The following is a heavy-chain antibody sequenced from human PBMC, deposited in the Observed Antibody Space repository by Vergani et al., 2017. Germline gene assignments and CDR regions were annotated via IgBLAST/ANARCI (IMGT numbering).Heavy chain of an antibody. J-gene: IGHJ2*01. V-gene: IGHV4-34*01. D-gene: IGHD3-16*02. Sequence: QVQLQQWGAGLLKPSETLSLTCAVYGGSFSGYYWSWIRQPPGKGLEWIGEINHSGSTNYNPSLKSRVTISVDTSKNQFSLKLSSVTAADTAVYYCARGTREITFGGVIVMGRSYWYFDLWGRGTLVTVSS. CDR3: ARGTREITFGGVIVMGRSYWYFDL. CDR2: INHSGST. CDR1: GGSFSGYY.